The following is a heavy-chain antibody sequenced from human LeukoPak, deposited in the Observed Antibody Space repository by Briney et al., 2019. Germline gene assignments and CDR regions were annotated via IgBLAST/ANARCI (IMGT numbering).Heavy chain of an antibody. J-gene: IGHJ4*02. CDR1: GYSFTSYW. CDR3: ARPSPPSYYGDFRDY. CDR2: IYPGDSDT. Sequence: GGSLEISLKGSGYSFTSYWIGWGRPMPGKGLEWMGIIYPGDSDTRYSPSFQGQVTISADKSISTAYLQWSSLKASDTAMYYCARPSPPSYYGDFRDYWGQGTLVTVSS. D-gene: IGHD4-17*01. V-gene: IGHV5-51*01.